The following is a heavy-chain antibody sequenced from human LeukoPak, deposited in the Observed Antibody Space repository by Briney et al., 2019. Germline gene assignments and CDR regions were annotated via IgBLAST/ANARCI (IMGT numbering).Heavy chain of an antibody. CDR2: INHSGST. Sequence: NPSETLSLTCEVSGYSISSGYYWGRIRQPPGKGLEWIGEINHSGSTNYNPSLKSRVTISVDTSKNQFSLKLSSVTAADTAVYYCARVADFWGTFDYWGQGTLVTVSS. J-gene: IGHJ4*02. D-gene: IGHD3-3*01. CDR1: GYSISSGYY. CDR3: ARVADFWGTFDY. V-gene: IGHV4-38-2*01.